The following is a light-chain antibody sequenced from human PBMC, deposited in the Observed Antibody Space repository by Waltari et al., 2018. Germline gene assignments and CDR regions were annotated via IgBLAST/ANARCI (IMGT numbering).Light chain of an antibody. V-gene: IGKV3-15*01. Sequence: EVVMTQSHVTLSVSPGERATLSCRASQSATSNLAWYKQKAGQPPRLLIYETSTRVTGVPARFSGSGSGTEFTLTISSLQSEDSAVYYCQQYNDWPPYTFGQGTKLEIK. J-gene: IGKJ2*01. CDR1: QSATSN. CDR3: QQYNDWPPYT. CDR2: ETS.